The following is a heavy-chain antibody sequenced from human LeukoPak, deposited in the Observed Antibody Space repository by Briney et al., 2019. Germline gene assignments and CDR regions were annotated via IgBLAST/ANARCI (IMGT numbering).Heavy chain of an antibody. Sequence: GGSLRLSCAASGFTFSSYEMNWVRQAPGKGLEWVSYISSSGSTIYYADSVKGRFTISRDNAKNSLYLQMNSLRAEDTAVYYFAEVDDGDYLSNWYIDLSGRRTLVTVSS. V-gene: IGHV3-48*03. D-gene: IGHD4-17*01. CDR1: GFTFSSYE. CDR2: ISSSGSTI. J-gene: IGHJ2*01. CDR3: AEVDDGDYLSNWYIDL.